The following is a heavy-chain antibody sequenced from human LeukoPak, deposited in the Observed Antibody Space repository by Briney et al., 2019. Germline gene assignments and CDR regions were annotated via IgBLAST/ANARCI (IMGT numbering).Heavy chain of an antibody. CDR2: TRNKANSYTT. Sequence: GGSLRLSCAASGFTFSDHYMDWVRQAPGKGLEWVGRTRNKANSYTTEYAASVKGRFTISRDDSKNSLYLQMKSLRADDTAVYYCGGDERDYGDTWGQGTLVTVSS. CDR1: GFTFSDHY. V-gene: IGHV3-72*01. D-gene: IGHD4-17*01. CDR3: GGDERDYGDT. J-gene: IGHJ5*02.